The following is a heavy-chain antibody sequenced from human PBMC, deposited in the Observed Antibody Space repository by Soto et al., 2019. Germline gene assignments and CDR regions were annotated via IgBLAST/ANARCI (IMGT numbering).Heavy chain of an antibody. J-gene: IGHJ3*02. V-gene: IGHV1-18*01. D-gene: IGHD6-13*01. CDR2: IITYSGNK. CDR3: ARIPGCSTTWYYSFDI. CDR1: GYTFTNYG. Sequence: QVQLVQSGPEVKKPGASVKVSCKAAGYTFTNYGITWVRQAPGQGLEWMGWIITYSGNKNYAQKLQDRVSLTADTSTSTDYMELRSLRSDDSAVYYCARIPGCSTTWYYSFDICGHGALVTVSS.